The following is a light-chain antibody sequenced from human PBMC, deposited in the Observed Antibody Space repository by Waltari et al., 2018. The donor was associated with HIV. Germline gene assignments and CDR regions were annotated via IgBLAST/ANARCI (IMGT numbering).Light chain of an antibody. CDR1: QSLLYSSNNQNY. CDR2: WAS. CDR3: QQYYNNPN. J-gene: IGKJ4*01. Sequence: DIVTTQSPDSLVVSLGERATINCKPSQSLLYSSNNQNYLSWYQQNPGLPPKLLIYWASTRESGVPDRFSGSGSGTDFTLTISSLQAEDVAVYYCQQYYNNPNFGGGTKVAIK. V-gene: IGKV4-1*01.